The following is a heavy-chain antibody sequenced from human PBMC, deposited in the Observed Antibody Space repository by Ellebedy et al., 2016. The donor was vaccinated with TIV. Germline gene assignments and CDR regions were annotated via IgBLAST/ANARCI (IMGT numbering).Heavy chain of an antibody. CDR1: RFPFSAYS. Sequence: GGSLRLSCAASRFPFSAYSMNWVRQAPGEGLEWVSYITSDTRTIYYADSVKGRFTISRDNAKNSLFLQMNSLRAEDTGVYYCATGQDSSGYFPLDFWGQGTLVTVSS. V-gene: IGHV3-48*04. J-gene: IGHJ4*02. D-gene: IGHD3-22*01. CDR3: ATGQDSSGYFPLDF. CDR2: ITSDTRTI.